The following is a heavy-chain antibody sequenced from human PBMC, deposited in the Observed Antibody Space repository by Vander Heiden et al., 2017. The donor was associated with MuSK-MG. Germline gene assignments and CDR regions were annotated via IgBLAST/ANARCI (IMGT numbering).Heavy chain of an antibody. CDR1: GFTFSSHS. Sequence: EVQLLDSGGGLVQPGGSLRLSCAASGFTFSSHSMTWVRPAPGKGLEWVSTIRARGDDTYYADSVKGRFTISRDNSRNTVFLQMNSLRAEDTAVYHCAKGGYSGPYDPWGQGTLVTVSS. CDR2: IRARGDDT. D-gene: IGHD5-12*01. J-gene: IGHJ5*02. V-gene: IGHV3-23*01. CDR3: AKGGYSGPYDP.